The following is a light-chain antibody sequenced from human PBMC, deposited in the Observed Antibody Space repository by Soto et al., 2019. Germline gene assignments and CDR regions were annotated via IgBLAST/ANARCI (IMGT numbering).Light chain of an antibody. V-gene: IGLV1-40*01. CDR3: QSYDTSLNV. CDR1: SSNIGAGYD. Sequence: QSVLAQPPSVSGAPGQKVTISCTGSSSNIGAGYDLHWYQQLPGTAPKLLLYGNINRPSGVPDRFSGSKSGTSASLAITGLQAEDEADYYCQSYDTSLNVFGTGTKVTVL. J-gene: IGLJ1*01. CDR2: GNI.